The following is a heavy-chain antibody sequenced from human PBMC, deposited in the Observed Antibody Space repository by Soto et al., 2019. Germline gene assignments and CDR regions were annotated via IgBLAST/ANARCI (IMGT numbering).Heavy chain of an antibody. V-gene: IGHV1-18*01. Sequence: QVQLVQSGAEVKKPGASVKVSCKASGYAFTNYGISWVRQAPGQGLEWMGWISPYTDNTNYAQKLQGRVTMTTDTSTSTAYMGLSGLRSDDTAVYLCAREAAYYGSGSSNNWFDPWGQGTLVTV. J-gene: IGHJ5*02. CDR3: AREAAYYGSGSSNNWFDP. CDR2: ISPYTDNT. D-gene: IGHD3-10*01. CDR1: GYAFTNYG.